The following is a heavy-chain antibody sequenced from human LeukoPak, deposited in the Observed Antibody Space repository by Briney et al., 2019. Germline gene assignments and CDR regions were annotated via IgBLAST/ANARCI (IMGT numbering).Heavy chain of an antibody. D-gene: IGHD3-3*01. V-gene: IGHV1-18*01. CDR2: ISAYNGNT. Sequence: ASVKVSCKASGYTFTSYGISWVRQAPGQGLEWMGWISAYNGNTNYAQKLQGRVTMTTDTSTSTAYMELRSLRSDDTAVYYCARGERRRITIFGVVIRHYYYYMDVWGKGTTVTVSS. CDR1: GYTFTSYG. CDR3: ARGERRRITIFGVVIRHYYYYMDV. J-gene: IGHJ6*03.